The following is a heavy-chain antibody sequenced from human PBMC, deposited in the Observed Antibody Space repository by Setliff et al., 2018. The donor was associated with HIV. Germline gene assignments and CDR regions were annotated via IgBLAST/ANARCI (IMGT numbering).Heavy chain of an antibody. J-gene: IGHJ4*02. CDR3: ARATYGSRAGTGLYFDS. V-gene: IGHV4-34*01. CDR2: INYSGKT. Sequence: PSEPLSLTCGISGGSFSGFYWAWIRQPPGKGLEWIGEINYSGKTNKNPSLKSRVTIYADTSRTQFSLNLISVTAADTAVYYCARATYGSRAGTGLYFDSWGQGALVTVSS. D-gene: IGHD6-6*01. CDR1: GGSFSGFY.